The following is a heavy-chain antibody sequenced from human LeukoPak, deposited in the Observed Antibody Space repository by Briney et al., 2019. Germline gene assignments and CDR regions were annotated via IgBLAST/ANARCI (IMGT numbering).Heavy chain of an antibody. V-gene: IGHV4-39*07. D-gene: IGHD5-24*01. CDR1: GGSISSSGYY. CDR3: ARDRGDGYNYGYFDY. Sequence: SETLSLTCTVSGGSISSSGYYWGWIRQPPGKGLEWIGSIYYSGSTYYNPSLKSRVTISVDTSKNQFSLKLSSVTAADTAVYYCARDRGDGYNYGYFDYWGQGTLVTVSS. CDR2: IYYSGST. J-gene: IGHJ4*02.